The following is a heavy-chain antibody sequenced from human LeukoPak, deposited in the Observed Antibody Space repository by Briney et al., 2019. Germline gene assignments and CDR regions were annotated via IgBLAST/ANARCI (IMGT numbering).Heavy chain of an antibody. J-gene: IGHJ6*02. CDR1: GFTFSDYY. V-gene: IGHV3-11*01. CDR2: ISSSGSTI. CDR3: AREKLLIFGVVISPYGMDA. D-gene: IGHD3-3*01. Sequence: GGSLRLSCAASGFTFSDYYMSWIRQAPGKGLEWVSYISSSGSTIYYADSVKGRFTISRDNAKNSLYLQMNSLRAEDTAVYYCAREKLLIFGVVISPYGMDAWGQGTTVTVSS.